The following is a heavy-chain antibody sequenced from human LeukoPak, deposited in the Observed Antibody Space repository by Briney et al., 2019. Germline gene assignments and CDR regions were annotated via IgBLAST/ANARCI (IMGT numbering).Heavy chain of an antibody. CDR2: IGISSGNT. CDR3: ARDYKYAFDN. Sequence: GGSLKLSCAASGFRFSDYSMNWVRQAPGKGLEWISYIGISSGNTNYADSVKGRFTISGDKAKNSLYLQMNSLRVEDTAVYYCARDYKYAFDNWGQGTLVTVSS. J-gene: IGHJ4*02. CDR1: GFRFSDYS. V-gene: IGHV3-48*01. D-gene: IGHD5-24*01.